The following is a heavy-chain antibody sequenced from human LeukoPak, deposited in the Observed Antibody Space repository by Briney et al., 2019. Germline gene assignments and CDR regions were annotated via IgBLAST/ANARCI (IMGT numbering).Heavy chain of an antibody. Sequence: KPSETLSLTCTVSGGSISSGSYYWSWIRQPAGKGLEWIGRIYTSGSTNYNPSLKSRVTISVDTSKNQFSLKLSSVTAADTAVYYCARGFTMVRGVSVWGKGTTVTVSS. J-gene: IGHJ6*04. V-gene: IGHV4-61*02. CDR1: GGSISSGSYY. D-gene: IGHD3-10*01. CDR2: IYTSGST. CDR3: ARGFTMVRGVSV.